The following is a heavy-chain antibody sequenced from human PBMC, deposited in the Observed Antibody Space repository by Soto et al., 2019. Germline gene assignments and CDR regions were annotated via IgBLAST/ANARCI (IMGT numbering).Heavy chain of an antibody. J-gene: IGHJ4*02. CDR1: GDSISSSFW. CDR3: ARYDFGTFDY. V-gene: IGHV4-4*02. Sequence: VQLLESGPGLVKPSGTLSLTCAVSGDSISSSFWWSWVRQPPGKGLEWIGEIYHTESTVYNPSLKSRVTISVDKSKNQFSLNLDSVTAADTAVYYCARYDFGTFDYWGRGILVTVSS. D-gene: IGHD4-17*01. CDR2: IYHTEST.